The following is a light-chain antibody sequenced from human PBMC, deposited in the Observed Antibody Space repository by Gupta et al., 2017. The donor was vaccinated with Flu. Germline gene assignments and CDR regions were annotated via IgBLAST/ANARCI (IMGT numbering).Light chain of an antibody. J-gene: IGLJ3*02. CDR1: SSNIGSNT. V-gene: IGLV1-44*01. CDR2: SNN. CDR3: AAWDDSLNGWV. Sequence: QSVLTQPPSASGTPGQRATISCSGSSSNIGSNTVNWYQQLPGTAPKLLIYSNNQRPSGVPDRFSGSKSGTPASLAISGLQSEDEADYYCAAWDDSLNGWVFGGGTKLTVL.